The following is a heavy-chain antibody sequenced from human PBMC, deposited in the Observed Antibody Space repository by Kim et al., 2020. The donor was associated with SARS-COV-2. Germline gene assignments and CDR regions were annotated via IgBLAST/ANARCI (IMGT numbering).Heavy chain of an antibody. V-gene: IGHV3-15*01. CDR3: TTVAWNYVLILDY. J-gene: IGHJ4*02. Sequence: YAAPVKGRFTISRDDSKNTLYLQMNSLKTEDAAVYYCTTVAWNYVLILDYWGQGTLVTVSS. D-gene: IGHD1-7*01.